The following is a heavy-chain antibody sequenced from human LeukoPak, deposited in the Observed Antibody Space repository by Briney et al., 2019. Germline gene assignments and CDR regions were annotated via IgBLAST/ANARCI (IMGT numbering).Heavy chain of an antibody. J-gene: IGHJ4*02. CDR1: GGTFSSYA. CDR3: ASGGGSMVRGVIPFDY. Sequence: GSSVKVSCKASGGTFSSYAISWVRQAPGQGLEWMGGIIPIFGTANYAQKFQGRVTITTDESTSTAYMELSSLRSEDTAVYYCASGGGSMVRGVIPFDYWGQGTLVTVSS. CDR2: IIPIFGTA. V-gene: IGHV1-69*05. D-gene: IGHD3-10*01.